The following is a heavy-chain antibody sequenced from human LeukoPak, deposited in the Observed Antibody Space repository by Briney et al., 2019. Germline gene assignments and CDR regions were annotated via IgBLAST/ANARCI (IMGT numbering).Heavy chain of an antibody. D-gene: IGHD6-19*01. Sequence: GGSLRLSCAASGFTFSSYAMSWVRQAPGKGLEWVSAISGSGGSTYYADSVKGRSTIFRDNSKNTLYLQMNSLRAEDTAVYYCAKDLRQWLVVENWFDPWGQGTLVTVSS. CDR1: GFTFSSYA. J-gene: IGHJ5*02. CDR2: ISGSGGST. V-gene: IGHV3-23*01. CDR3: AKDLRQWLVVENWFDP.